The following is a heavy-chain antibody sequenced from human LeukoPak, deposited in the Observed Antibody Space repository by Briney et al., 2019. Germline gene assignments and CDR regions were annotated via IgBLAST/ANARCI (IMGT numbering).Heavy chain of an antibody. CDR3: AKDAASSSWYSLRYCYYYMDV. Sequence: PGGSLRLSCAASGFTFDDYAMHWVRQAPGKGLEWVSLISWDGGSTYYADSVNGLFTISRDNSKNSLYLQMNSLRAEDTALYYCAKDAASSSWYSLRYCYYYMDVWGKGTTVTVSS. CDR1: GFTFDDYA. CDR2: ISWDGGST. V-gene: IGHV3-43D*03. D-gene: IGHD6-13*01. J-gene: IGHJ6*03.